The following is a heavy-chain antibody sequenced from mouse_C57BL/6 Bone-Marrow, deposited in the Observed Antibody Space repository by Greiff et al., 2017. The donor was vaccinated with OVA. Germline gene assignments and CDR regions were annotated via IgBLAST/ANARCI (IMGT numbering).Heavy chain of an antibody. J-gene: IGHJ1*03. Sequence: EVKLEESGGGLVQPGESLKLSCESNEYDFPSHDMSWVRKTPEQRLELVAAINSDGGSTYYPDTMERRFIISRDNTKKTLYLQMSSRRSEDTALYYCARHGNYGYFDVWGTGTTVTVSS. D-gene: IGHD2-1*01. V-gene: IGHV5-2*03. CDR2: INSDGGST. CDR3: ARHGNYGYFDV. CDR1: EYDFPSHD.